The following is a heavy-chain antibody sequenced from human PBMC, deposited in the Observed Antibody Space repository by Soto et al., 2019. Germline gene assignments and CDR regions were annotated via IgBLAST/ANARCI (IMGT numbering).Heavy chain of an antibody. V-gene: IGHV3-11*06. CDR1: GFTFSDYY. CDR2: ISSSSSYT. Sequence: QVQLVESGGGLVKPGGSLRLSCAASGFTFSDYYMSWIRQAPGKGLEWVSYISSSSSYTNYADSVKGRFTISRDNAKNSLYLQMNSLRAEDTAVYYCARDLFYDSSGYYLGYWGQGTLVTVSS. CDR3: ARDLFYDSSGYYLGY. J-gene: IGHJ4*02. D-gene: IGHD3-22*01.